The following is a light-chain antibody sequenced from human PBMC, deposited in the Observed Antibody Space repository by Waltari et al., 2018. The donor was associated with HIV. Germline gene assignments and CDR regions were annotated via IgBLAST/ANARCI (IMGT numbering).Light chain of an antibody. V-gene: IGKV4-1*01. CDR3: QQYHVTPPT. Sequence: DIVMTQSPDSLAVSLGARATINCTSSQSVLHTSNNKNFLAWYQQKSGQAPKLLIYWASTRESGVPARFSGSGSGTNFPLTINSLQSEDVAVYYCQQYHVTPPTFGQGT. CDR1: QSVLHTSNNKNF. J-gene: IGKJ1*01. CDR2: WAS.